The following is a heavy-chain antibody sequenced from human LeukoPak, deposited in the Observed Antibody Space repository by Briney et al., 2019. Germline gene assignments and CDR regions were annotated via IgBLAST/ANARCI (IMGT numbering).Heavy chain of an antibody. V-gene: IGHV1-69*06. CDR3: ARDSADYDFWSGYSNWFDP. D-gene: IGHD3-3*01. Sequence: ASVKVSCKASGGTFSSYAISWVRQAPGQGLEWMGGIIPIFGTANYAQKFQGRVTITADKSTSTAYMELSSLRSDDTAVYYCARDSADYDFWSGYSNWFDPWGQGTLVTVSS. CDR1: GGTFSSYA. J-gene: IGHJ5*02. CDR2: IIPIFGTA.